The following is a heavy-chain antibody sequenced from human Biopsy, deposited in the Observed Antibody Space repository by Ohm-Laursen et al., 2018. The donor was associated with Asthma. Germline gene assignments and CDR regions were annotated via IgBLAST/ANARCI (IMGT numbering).Heavy chain of an antibody. CDR3: ANTIGGVAADY. J-gene: IGHJ4*02. CDR2: IYYSGNT. D-gene: IGHD3-16*01. CDR1: GGSISSSRYY. V-gene: IGHV4-39*01. Sequence: SETLSLTWTVSGGSISSSRYYWGWIRQTPGKGLEWIGSIYYSGNTYYNPSLKSRVTISVDTSKNQFSLKLSSVTATDTAVYYCANTIGGVAADYWGQGTLVTVSS.